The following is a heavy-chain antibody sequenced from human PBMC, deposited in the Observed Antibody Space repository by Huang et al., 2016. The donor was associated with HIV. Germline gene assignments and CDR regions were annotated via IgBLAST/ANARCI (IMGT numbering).Heavy chain of an antibody. J-gene: IGHJ2*01. D-gene: IGHD3-22*01. CDR1: GYTFTSYD. CDR2: INPNRGNT. V-gene: IGHV1-8*01. CDR3: ARGPGRIDYYDSSGYYSRPYWYFDL. Sequence: QVQLVQSGAEVKKPGASVKVSCKASGYTFTSYDINWVRQATGQGLEWMGWINPNRGNTGYAQKFQGRVTMTRNTSISTAYMELSSLRSEDTAVYYCARGPGRIDYYDSSGYYSRPYWYFDLWGRGTLVTVSS.